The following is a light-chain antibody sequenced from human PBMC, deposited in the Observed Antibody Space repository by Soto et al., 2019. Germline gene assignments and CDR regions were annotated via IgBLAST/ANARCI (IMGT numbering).Light chain of an antibody. CDR1: SSDVGGYNY. J-gene: IGLJ2*01. V-gene: IGLV2-8*01. CDR2: EVS. Sequence: QSALTQPPSASGSPGQSVTISCTGTSSDVGGYNYVSWYQQNPGKAPKLMIYEVSKRPSGVPDRFSGSKSGNTASLTVSGXXXXXXXXXXCSSYAGSNNFDVVFGGGTKLTVL. CDR3: SSYAGSNNFDVV.